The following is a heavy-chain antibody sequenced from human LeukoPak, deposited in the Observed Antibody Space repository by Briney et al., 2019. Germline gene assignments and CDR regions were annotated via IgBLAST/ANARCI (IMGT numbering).Heavy chain of an antibody. CDR2: ISGRGGST. D-gene: IGHD6-19*01. Sequence: GGSLRLSGAASGFTFRSYAMSWVRQAPGKGLEGVSAISGRGGSTYYADSVKGRFTISRDNSKNTLYLQRNSLRAEDTAVYYCANTPGYSSGWYGRLYFQRWGQGTLVTVSS. CDR1: GFTFRSYA. CDR3: ANTPGYSSGWYGRLYFQR. J-gene: IGHJ1*01. V-gene: IGHV3-23*01.